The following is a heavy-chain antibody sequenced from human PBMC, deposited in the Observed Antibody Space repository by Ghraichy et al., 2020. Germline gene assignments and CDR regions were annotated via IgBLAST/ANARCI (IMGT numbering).Heavy chain of an antibody. V-gene: IGHV4-34*01. CDR3: ARPFGIAVTGTEGY. J-gene: IGHJ4*02. CDR2: INHSGST. D-gene: IGHD6-19*01. CDR1: GGSFSGYY. Sequence: SETLSLTCAVYGGSFSGYYWSWIRQPPGKGLEWIGEINHSGSTNYNPSLKSRVTISVDTSKNQFSLKLSSVTAADTAVYYCARPFGIAVTGTEGYWGQGTLVTVSS.